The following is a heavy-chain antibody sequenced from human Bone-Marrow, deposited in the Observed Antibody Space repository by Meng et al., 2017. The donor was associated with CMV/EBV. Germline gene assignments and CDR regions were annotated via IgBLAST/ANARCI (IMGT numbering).Heavy chain of an antibody. CDR2: ISSSGSTI. CDR1: GFTFSDYY. CDR3: SGGGIRYCSSTSCQTYYYYYGMDV. Sequence: GGSLRLSCAASGFTFSDYYMSWIRQAPGKGLEWVSYISSSGSTIYYADSVKGRFTISRDNAKNSLYLQMNSLRAEDTAVYYCSGGGIRYCSSTSCQTYYYYYGMDVWGQGTTVTVSS. V-gene: IGHV3-11*01. J-gene: IGHJ6*02. D-gene: IGHD2-2*01.